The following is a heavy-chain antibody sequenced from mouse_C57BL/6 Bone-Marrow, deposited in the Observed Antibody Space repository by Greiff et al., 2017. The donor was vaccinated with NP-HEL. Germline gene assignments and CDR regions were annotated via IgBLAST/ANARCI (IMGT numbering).Heavy chain of an antibody. CDR3: ARDNYYGSSLYFDY. CDR2: IYPRSGNT. V-gene: IGHV1-81*01. Sequence: QVQLQQSGAELARPGASVKLSCKASGYTFTSYGISWVKQRTGQGLEWIGEIYPRSGNTYYNEKFKGKATLTADKSSSTAYMELRSLTSEDSAVYFCARDNYYGSSLYFDYWGQGTTLTVSS. CDR1: GYTFTSYG. J-gene: IGHJ2*01. D-gene: IGHD1-1*01.